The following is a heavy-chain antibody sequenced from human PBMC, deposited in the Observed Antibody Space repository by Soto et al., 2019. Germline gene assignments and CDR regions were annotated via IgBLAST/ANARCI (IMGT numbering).Heavy chain of an antibody. CDR1: GFKFSNYA. J-gene: IGHJ4*02. CDR3: AKDRRAGGNSAFYFDF. CDR2: ISATGGGT. V-gene: IGHV3-23*01. Sequence: PGGPLRLSCAASGFKFSNYAMSWVRQAPGKGLEWVSLISATGGGTYYADSVKGRFTISRDNSHNTLYLQVHSLTAEDTVVYYCAKDRRAGGNSAFYFDFWGQGAQVTVS. D-gene: IGHD3-16*01.